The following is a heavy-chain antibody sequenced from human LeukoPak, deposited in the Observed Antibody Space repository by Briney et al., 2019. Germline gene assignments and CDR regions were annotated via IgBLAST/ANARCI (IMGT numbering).Heavy chain of an antibody. D-gene: IGHD3-3*01. V-gene: IGHV1-69*04. CDR2: IIPILGIA. CDR3: AXXDFWSGYSY. Sequence: GSSVKVSCKASGGTFSSYAISWVRQAPGQGLEWMGRIIPILGIANYAQKFQGRVTITADKSTSTAYMELSSLRSEDTAVYYCAXXDFWSGYSYWGQGTLVTVSS. J-gene: IGHJ4*02. CDR1: GGTFSSYA.